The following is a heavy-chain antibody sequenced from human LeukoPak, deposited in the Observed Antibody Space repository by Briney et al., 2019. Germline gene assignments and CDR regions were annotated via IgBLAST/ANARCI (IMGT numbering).Heavy chain of an antibody. CDR1: GGSISSSSYY. J-gene: IGHJ5*02. CDR2: IYHSGST. V-gene: IGHV4-39*01. CDR3: AGSTYDNWFDP. Sequence: PSETLSLTCTVSGGSISSSSYYCGWIRQPPGKGLEWIGSIYHSGSTYYNPSLKSRVTLSVETSKNQSSLKLSSVTAADTAVYYCAGSTYDNWFDPWGQGTLVTVSS. D-gene: IGHD2-8*01.